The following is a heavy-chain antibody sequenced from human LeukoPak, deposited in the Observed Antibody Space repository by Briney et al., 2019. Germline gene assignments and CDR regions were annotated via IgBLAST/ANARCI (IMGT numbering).Heavy chain of an antibody. Sequence: SQTLSLTCAVSGGSISSGGYSWSWIRQPPGKGLEWIGYIYHSGSTYYNPPLKSRVTISVDTSKNQFSLRLSSVTAADTAVYYCARLQYCSGTSCYWFDPWGQGTLVTVSS. J-gene: IGHJ5*02. CDR3: ARLQYCSGTSCYWFDP. CDR1: GGSISSGGYS. CDR2: IYHSGST. D-gene: IGHD2-2*01. V-gene: IGHV4-30-2*01.